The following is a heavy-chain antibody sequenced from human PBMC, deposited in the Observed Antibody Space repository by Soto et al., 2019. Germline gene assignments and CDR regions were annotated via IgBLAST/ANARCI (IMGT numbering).Heavy chain of an antibody. Sequence: FVTHSLTWGVAEYKIISGDYWGWIRQPPGKGLEWIGNIYHSGSTHYNPALKSRVTISVDTSRNQFSLKLKSVTAADTAVYYCTRRGSSGTPVDFLVQGT. CDR3: TRRGSSGTPVDF. D-gene: IGHD1-26*01. CDR2: IYHSGST. V-gene: IGHV4-38-2*01. J-gene: IGHJ4*02. CDR1: EYKIISGDY.